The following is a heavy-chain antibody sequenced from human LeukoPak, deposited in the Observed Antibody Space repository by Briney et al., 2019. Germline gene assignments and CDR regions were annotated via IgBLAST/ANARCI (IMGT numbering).Heavy chain of an antibody. Sequence: PGGSLRLSCAASGFTFSSYEMNWVRQAPGKGLEWVSYISSSGSTIYYADSVKGRFTISRDNAKNSLYLQMDSLRAEDTAVCYCAREEYYYDSSGYLHWGQGTLVTVSS. D-gene: IGHD3-22*01. CDR2: ISSSGSTI. J-gene: IGHJ4*02. CDR3: AREEYYYDSSGYLH. V-gene: IGHV3-48*03. CDR1: GFTFSSYE.